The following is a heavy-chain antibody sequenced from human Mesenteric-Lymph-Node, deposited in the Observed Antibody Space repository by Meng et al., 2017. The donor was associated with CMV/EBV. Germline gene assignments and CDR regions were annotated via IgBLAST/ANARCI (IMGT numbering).Heavy chain of an antibody. CDR2: IWYDGSNK. D-gene: IGHD4-17*01. Sequence: GESLKISCVASGFTFSSYAMSWVRQAPGKGLEWVAVIWYDGSNKYYADSVKGRFTISRDNSKNTLYLQMNSLRAEDTAVFYCAKDSVGDYDPKFAFDIWAKGQWSPSPQ. V-gene: IGHV3-33*06. CDR3: AKDSVGDYDPKFAFDI. J-gene: IGHJ3*02. CDR1: GFTFSSYA.